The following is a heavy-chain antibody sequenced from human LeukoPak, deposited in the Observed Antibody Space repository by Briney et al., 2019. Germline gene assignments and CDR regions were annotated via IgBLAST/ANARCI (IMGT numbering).Heavy chain of an antibody. J-gene: IGHJ5*02. CDR1: GDSITSGAFY. CDR2: VYYSGST. D-gene: IGHD2/OR15-2a*01. V-gene: IGHV4-39*01. Sequence: PSETLSLTCNVSGDSITSGAFYWAWIRQSPRKGLEWIGNVYYSGSTQYNPSLRGRVSISMDKTKNQFSLNLNSVSATDTAIYYCARRDFAAWFDPWGQGTLVTVSS. CDR3: ARRDFAAWFDP.